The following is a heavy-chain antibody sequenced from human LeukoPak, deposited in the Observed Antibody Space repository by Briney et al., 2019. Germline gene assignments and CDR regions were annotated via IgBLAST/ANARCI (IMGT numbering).Heavy chain of an antibody. D-gene: IGHD6-19*01. V-gene: IGHV3-23*01. CDR1: GFTFSSYA. CDR3: ARGYSSGWWGYYFDY. Sequence: PGGSLRLSCAASGFTFSSYAMSWVRQVPGKGLEWVSAISGSGGSTYYADSVKGRFTISRDNSKNTLYLQMNSLRAEDTAVYYCARGYSSGWWGYYFDYWGQGTLVTVSS. J-gene: IGHJ4*02. CDR2: ISGSGGST.